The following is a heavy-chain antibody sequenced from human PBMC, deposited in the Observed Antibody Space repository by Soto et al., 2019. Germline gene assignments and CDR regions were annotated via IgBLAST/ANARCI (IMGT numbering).Heavy chain of an antibody. D-gene: IGHD4-17*01. CDR3: ARGHEYGGNSDAFDI. Sequence: GASVKVSCKASGYTFTSYYMHWVRQAPGQGLEWMGVIEPSGGSKSYTQKFQDRITMTRDTSTSTVYMELSSLRSEDTAVYYCARGHEYGGNSDAFDICGQGTVVTVSS. V-gene: IGHV1-46*01. CDR1: GYTFTSYY. J-gene: IGHJ3*02. CDR2: IEPSGGSK.